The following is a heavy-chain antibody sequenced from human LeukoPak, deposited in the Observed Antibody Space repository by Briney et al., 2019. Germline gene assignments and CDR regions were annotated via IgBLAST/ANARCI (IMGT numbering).Heavy chain of an antibody. V-gene: IGHV3-23*01. Sequence: GGSLRLSCAASGFTFSSYAMSWVRQAPGKGLEWVSAISGSGGSTYYADSVKGRFTISRDNSKITLYLQMNSLRAEDTAVYYCAKNLERYSSGWYATEDAFDIWGQGTMVTVSS. CDR1: GFTFSSYA. CDR2: ISGSGGST. J-gene: IGHJ3*02. CDR3: AKNLERYSSGWYATEDAFDI. D-gene: IGHD6-19*01.